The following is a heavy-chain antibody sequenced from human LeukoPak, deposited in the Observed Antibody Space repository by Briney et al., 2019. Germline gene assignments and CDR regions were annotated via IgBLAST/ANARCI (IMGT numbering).Heavy chain of an antibody. CDR1: GFTFSSYA. D-gene: IGHD3-3*01. CDR2: ISYDGSNK. CDR3: ARDKAEWFPFRPYYYYYYMDV. J-gene: IGHJ6*03. Sequence: PGGSLRPSCAASGFTFSSYAMHWVRQAPGKGLEWVAVISYDGSNKYYADSVKGRFTISRDNSKNTLYLQMNSLRAGDTAVYYCARDKAEWFPFRPYYYYYYMDVWGKGTTVTVSS. V-gene: IGHV3-30*01.